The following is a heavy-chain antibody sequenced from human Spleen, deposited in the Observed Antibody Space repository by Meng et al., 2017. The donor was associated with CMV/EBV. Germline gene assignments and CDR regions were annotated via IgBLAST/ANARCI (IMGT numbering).Heavy chain of an antibody. CDR2: IYPGNSGP. J-gene: IGHJ4*02. CDR3: ARRAASDCFDY. CDR1: ACSLTSYW. V-gene: IGHV5-51*01. D-gene: IGHD3/OR15-3a*01. Sequence: SCKGAACSLTSYWLGWVRQMPWKGMEWMGIIYPGNSGPRYSPSFQGQVTISADKSISTAYLQWSSLKASDTAMYYCARRAASDCFDYWGQGTLVTVSS.